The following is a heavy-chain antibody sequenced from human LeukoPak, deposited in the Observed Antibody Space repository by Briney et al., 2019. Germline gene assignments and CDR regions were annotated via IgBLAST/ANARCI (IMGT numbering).Heavy chain of an antibody. V-gene: IGHV4-39*01. CDR1: GGSISSSSYY. CDR2: IYYSGST. D-gene: IGHD3-9*01. Sequence: SETLSLTCTVSGGSISSSSYYWGWIRQPPGKGLEWIGSIYYSGSTYYNPSLKSRVTISVDTSKNQFSLKLSSVTAADTAVYYCAGGKVLRYFDWALNWFDPWGQGTLVTVSS. J-gene: IGHJ5*02. CDR3: AGGKVLRYFDWALNWFDP.